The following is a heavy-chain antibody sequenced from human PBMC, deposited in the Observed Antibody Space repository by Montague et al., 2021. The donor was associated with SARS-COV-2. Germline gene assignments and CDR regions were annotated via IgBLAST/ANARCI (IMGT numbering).Heavy chain of an antibody. V-gene: IGHV4-59*11. D-gene: IGHD6-13*01. CDR3: ARGWAFDP. J-gene: IGHJ3*01. CDR2: VYYNGDT. CDR1: GESTTSHY. Sequence: SETLSLTCTVSGESTTSHYWSWIRRPPGKRPQWIVYVYYNGDTKYNPSLQSRVTISIDTTENQFSLRLNSVTAADTAVYFCARGWAFDPWGQGSMVTVSS.